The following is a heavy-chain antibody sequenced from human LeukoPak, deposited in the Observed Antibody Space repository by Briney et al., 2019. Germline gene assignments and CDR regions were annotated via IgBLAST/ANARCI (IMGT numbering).Heavy chain of an antibody. D-gene: IGHD3-22*01. Sequence: SETLSLTCTVSGGSISSSSYYWSWIRQPPGKGLEWIGYIYYSGSTNYSPSLKSRVTISVDTSKSQFSLKLSSVTAADTAVYYCARGLTSGYYTTWGQGTLVTVSS. CDR1: GGSISSSSYY. CDR2: IYYSGST. J-gene: IGHJ4*02. V-gene: IGHV4-61*01. CDR3: ARGLTSGYYTT.